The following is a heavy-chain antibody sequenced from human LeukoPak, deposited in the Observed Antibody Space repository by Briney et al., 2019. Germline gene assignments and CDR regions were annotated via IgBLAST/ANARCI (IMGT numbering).Heavy chain of an antibody. J-gene: IGHJ3*02. V-gene: IGHV1-69*13. D-gene: IGHD3-22*01. CDR1: GGTSSSYA. CDR3: ASARETYYYDSRRLGAFDI. Sequence: ASVKVSCKASGGTSSSYAISWVRQAPGQGLEWMGGIIPIFGTANYAQKFQGRVTITADESTSTAYMELSSLRSEDTAVYYCASARETYYYDSRRLGAFDIWGQGTMVTVSS. CDR2: IIPIFGTA.